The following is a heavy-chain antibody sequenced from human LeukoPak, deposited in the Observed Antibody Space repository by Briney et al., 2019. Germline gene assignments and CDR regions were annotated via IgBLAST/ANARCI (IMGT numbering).Heavy chain of an antibody. V-gene: IGHV3-21*01. J-gene: IGHJ5*02. Sequence: GGSLRLSCAASGFTFSSYGMNWVRQAPGKGLEWVSSISSSSSYIYYADSVKGRFTISRDNAKNSLYLQMNSLRAEDTAVYYCATEFTTPDWFDPWGQGTLVTVSS. CDR2: ISSSSSYI. CDR1: GFTFSSYG. CDR3: ATEFTTPDWFDP. D-gene: IGHD1-14*01.